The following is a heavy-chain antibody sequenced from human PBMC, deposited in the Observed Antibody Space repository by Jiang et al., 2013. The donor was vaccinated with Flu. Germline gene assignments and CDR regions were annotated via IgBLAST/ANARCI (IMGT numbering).Heavy chain of an antibody. Sequence: TSGVAVGWIRQPPGKALEWLALIYWDDDKRYSPSLKSRLTITKDTSKNQVVLTMTNMDPVDTATYYCARRPTVSLYYFDYWGPGNPGHRLL. J-gene: IGHJ4*02. D-gene: IGHD4-11*01. CDR3: ARRPTVSLYYFDY. CDR1: TSGVA. CDR2: IYWDDDK. V-gene: IGHV2-5*02.